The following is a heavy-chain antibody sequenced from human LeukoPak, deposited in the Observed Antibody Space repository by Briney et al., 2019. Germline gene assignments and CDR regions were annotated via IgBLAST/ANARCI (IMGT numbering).Heavy chain of an antibody. CDR1: GFIFRTYW. CDR3: ARAGNSIYYYFYMDV. D-gene: IGHD1-1*01. CDR2: IKQDGSDK. V-gene: IGHV3-7*03. Sequence: GGSLRLSCAASGFIFRTYWMSWVRQAPGKGLEWVATIKQDGSDKYFLDSVKGRFTVSRDNTKKSLYLQMNSLRADDTAVYYCARAGNSIYYYFYMDVWGKGTTVTVSS. J-gene: IGHJ6*03.